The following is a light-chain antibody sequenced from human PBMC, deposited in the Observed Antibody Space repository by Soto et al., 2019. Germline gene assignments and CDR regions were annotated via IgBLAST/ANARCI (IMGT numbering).Light chain of an antibody. J-gene: IGLJ3*02. CDR2: STN. V-gene: IGLV8-61*01. Sequence: QTVVTQEPSFSVSPGGTVTLTCGLTSGSVSTTSYPSWYQQTPGQAPRTLIYSTNSRSSGVPDRFSGSISGNKAALTITGAQADDESDYYCLLYMGGGVWVFGGGTKVTVL. CDR3: LLYMGGGVWV. CDR1: SGSVSTTSY.